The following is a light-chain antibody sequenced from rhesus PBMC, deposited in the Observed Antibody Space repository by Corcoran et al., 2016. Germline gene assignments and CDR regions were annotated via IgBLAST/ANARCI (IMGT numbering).Light chain of an antibody. CDR3: GSWDNSGNHYI. V-gene: IGLV3S11*01. CDR1: SVKTYY. CDR2: GNV. Sequence: SSGLTQEPVLSVALGQTVRMTCQGNSVKTYYASWYQQKPGQVPVLVIYGNVNRPSGIPGRFSGSWSGDTGSLTITGAQVEDEADYYCGSWDNSGNHYIFGAGTRLTVL. J-gene: IGLJ1*01.